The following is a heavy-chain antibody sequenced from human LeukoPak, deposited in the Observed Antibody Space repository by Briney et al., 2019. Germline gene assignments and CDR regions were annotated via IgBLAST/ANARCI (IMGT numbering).Heavy chain of an antibody. CDR2: INPNSGGT. D-gene: IGHD2-15*01. J-gene: IGHJ4*02. CDR3: ARDSDKGI. Sequence: GASVKVSCKASGYTFTSYGISWVRQAPGQGLEWMGWINPNSGGTNYSQKFQGRVTMTRDTSISTAYMELSRLRSDDTAVYYCARDSDKGIWGQGTLVTVSS. CDR1: GYTFTSYG. V-gene: IGHV1-2*02.